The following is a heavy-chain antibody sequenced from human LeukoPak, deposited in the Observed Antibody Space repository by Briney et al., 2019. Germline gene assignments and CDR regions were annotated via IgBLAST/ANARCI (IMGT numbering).Heavy chain of an antibody. Sequence: SETLSLTCAVYGGSFSGYYWSWIRQPPGKGLEWIGEINHSGSTNYNPSLKSRVTISVDTSKNQFSLKLSSVTAADTAVYYCVRGWYSSSFSFDPWGQGTLVTVSS. CDR2: INHSGST. V-gene: IGHV4-34*01. D-gene: IGHD6-6*01. CDR3: VRGWYSSSFSFDP. J-gene: IGHJ5*02. CDR1: GGSFSGYY.